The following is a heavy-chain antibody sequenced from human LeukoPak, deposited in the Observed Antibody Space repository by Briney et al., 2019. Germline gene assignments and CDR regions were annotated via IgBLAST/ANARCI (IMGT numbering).Heavy chain of an antibody. CDR2: IKSKTDGETT. CDR3: TTHDEYYDILTGYYTIDY. CDR1: GFTFSNAW. D-gene: IGHD3-9*01. Sequence: GGSLRLSCAASGFTFSNAWMSWVRQAPGKGLEWVGRIKSKTDGETTDYAAPVKGRFTISRDDSKNTLYLQMNSLKTEDTAVYYCTTHDEYYDILTGYYTIDYWGQGTLVTVSS. J-gene: IGHJ4*02. V-gene: IGHV3-15*01.